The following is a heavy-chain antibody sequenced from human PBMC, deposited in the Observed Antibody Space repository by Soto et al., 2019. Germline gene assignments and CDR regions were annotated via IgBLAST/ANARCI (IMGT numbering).Heavy chain of an antibody. V-gene: IGHV5-51*01. D-gene: IGHD3-22*01. Sequence: LGESLKISCXGSGYSFTNYWIGWVRQMPGKGLEWMGIIXPGDSXXXXXXXXXXQVTISADKSISTAYLQWSSLKASDTAIYYCARQMEYYYDSSGYYFRAFDIWGQGTMVTVSS. CDR3: ARQMEYYYDSSGYYFRAFDI. J-gene: IGHJ3*02. CDR1: GYSFTNYW. CDR2: IXPGDSXX.